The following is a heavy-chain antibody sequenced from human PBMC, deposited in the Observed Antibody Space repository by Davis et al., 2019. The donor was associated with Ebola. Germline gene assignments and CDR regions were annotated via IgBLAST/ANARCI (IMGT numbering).Heavy chain of an antibody. D-gene: IGHD3-9*01. J-gene: IGHJ4*02. Sequence: SVTVSCKASGYTFTSYDINWVRQATGQGLEWMGWMNPNSGNTGYAQRFQGRVTMTRNTSISTAYMELNSLRSEDTAVYYCARGPTGYVPYYFDYWGQGTLVTASS. V-gene: IGHV1-8*01. CDR2: MNPNSGNT. CDR3: ARGPTGYVPYYFDY. CDR1: GYTFTSYD.